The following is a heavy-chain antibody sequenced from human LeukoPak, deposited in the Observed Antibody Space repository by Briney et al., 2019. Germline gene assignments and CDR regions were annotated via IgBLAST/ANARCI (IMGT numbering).Heavy chain of an antibody. CDR2: INHNGEMI. J-gene: IGHJ4*02. Sequence: GGSLRLSCAASGFTFSNHVMSWVRQAPGKGLEWVSYINHNGEMIFYPDFVKGRFTISRDNAKNSLYLQMNSLRDEDTAVYYCARDNDWAFHYWGQGTLVTVSS. CDR1: GFTFSNHV. V-gene: IGHV3-48*02. CDR3: ARDNDWAFHY. D-gene: IGHD3-9*01.